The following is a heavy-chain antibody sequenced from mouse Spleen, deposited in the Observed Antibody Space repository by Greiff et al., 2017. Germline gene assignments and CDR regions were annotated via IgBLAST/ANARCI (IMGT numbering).Heavy chain of an antibody. V-gene: IGHV1-76*01. CDR3: ARLWLRRDYFDY. Sequence: QVHVKQSGAELVRPGASVKLSCKASGYTFTDYYINWVKQRPGQGLEWIARIYPGSGNTYYNEKFKGKATLTAEKSSSTAYMQLSSLTSEDSAVYFCARLWLRRDYFDYWGQGTTLTVSS. CDR1: GYTFTDYY. D-gene: IGHD2-2*01. CDR2: IYPGSGNT. J-gene: IGHJ2*01.